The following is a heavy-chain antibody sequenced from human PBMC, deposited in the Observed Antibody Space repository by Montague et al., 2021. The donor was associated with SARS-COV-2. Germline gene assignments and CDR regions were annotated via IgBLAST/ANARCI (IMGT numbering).Heavy chain of an antibody. Sequence: PLRLSCAASGFTFSSYAMHWVRQAPGKGLEWVAVISYDGSNKYYADSVKGRFTISRDNSKNTLYLQMNSLRAEDTAVYYCARNYYDSSDHFDYWGQGTLVTVSS. CDR2: ISYDGSNK. J-gene: IGHJ4*02. CDR1: GFTFSSYA. V-gene: IGHV3-30*04. CDR3: ARNYYDSSDHFDY. D-gene: IGHD3-22*01.